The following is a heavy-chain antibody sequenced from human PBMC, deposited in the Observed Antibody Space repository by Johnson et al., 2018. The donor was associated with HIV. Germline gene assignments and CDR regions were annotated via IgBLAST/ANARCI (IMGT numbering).Heavy chain of an antibody. Sequence: VQLVESGGGVVQPGRSLRLSCVASGFTFSNYAMHWVRQAPGKGLVWVSRINSDGSSTSYADSVKGRFTISRDNAKNTLYLQMNSLRAEDTAVYYCAREVYRAFDIWGQGTMVTVSS. CDR1: GFTFSNYA. CDR2: INSDGSST. D-gene: IGHD2/OR15-2a*01. J-gene: IGHJ3*02. CDR3: AREVYRAFDI. V-gene: IGHV3-74*01.